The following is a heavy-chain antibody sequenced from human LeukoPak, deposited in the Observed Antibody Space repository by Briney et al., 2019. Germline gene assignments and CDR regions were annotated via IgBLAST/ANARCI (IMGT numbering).Heavy chain of an antibody. J-gene: IGHJ6*03. V-gene: IGHV3-21*01. D-gene: IGHD6-13*01. CDR2: ISSSSSYI. CDR1: GFTFSSYW. Sequence: GGSLRLSCAASGFTFSSYWMSWVRQAPGKGLEWVSSISSSSSYIYYADSVKGRFTISRDNAKNSLYLQMNSLRAEDTAVYYCARAAPYSSSWGEPYYYYYMDVWGKGTTVTISS. CDR3: ARAAPYSSSWGEPYYYYYMDV.